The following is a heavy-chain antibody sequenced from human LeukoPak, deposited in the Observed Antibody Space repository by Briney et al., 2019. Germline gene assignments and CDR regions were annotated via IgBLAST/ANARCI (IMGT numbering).Heavy chain of an antibody. CDR3: TTGPLPPWIQLESDAFDI. J-gene: IGHJ3*02. D-gene: IGHD5-18*01. CDR1: GFTFITYN. V-gene: IGHV3-21*03. CDR2: ISSSGDYI. Sequence: GGSLRLSCAASGFTFITYNMNWVRQAPGKGLEWVSSISSSGDYIYYTDSVKGRFTISRDNAKNSLYLQMNSLRAEDTAVYYCTTGPLPPWIQLESDAFDIWGQGTMVTVSS.